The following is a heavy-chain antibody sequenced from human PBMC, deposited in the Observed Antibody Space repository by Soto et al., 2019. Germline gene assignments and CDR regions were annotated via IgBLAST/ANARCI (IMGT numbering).Heavy chain of an antibody. J-gene: IGHJ5*02. CDR2: ISYSGST. V-gene: IGHV4-59*11. Sequence: PSETLSLTCTVSGGSISGHYWSWIRQPPGKGLQYIGYISYSGSTNYNPSLKSRVTISVDTSNNQFSLRLSSVTAADTAVYYCARDVGLQHDTGYYDFWSGKNNWFDPWGQGIRVTVSS. CDR1: GGSISGHY. D-gene: IGHD3-3*01. CDR3: ARDVGLQHDTGYYDFWSGKNNWFDP.